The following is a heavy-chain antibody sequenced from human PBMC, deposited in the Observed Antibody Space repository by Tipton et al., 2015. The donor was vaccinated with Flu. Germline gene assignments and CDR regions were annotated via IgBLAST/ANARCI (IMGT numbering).Heavy chain of an antibody. Sequence: TLSLTCTVSGGSIRGYYWSWIRQPPGKGLEWIGYMYHSGSTNQNPSLRSRVTISADTPKNRFSLKLSSVTAADTAIYYCAGADSSGYELRAFDIWGQWIMVTVSS. V-gene: IGHV4-59*01. CDR1: GGSIRGYY. D-gene: IGHD3-22*01. J-gene: IGHJ3*02. CDR2: MYHSGST. CDR3: AGADSSGYELRAFDI.